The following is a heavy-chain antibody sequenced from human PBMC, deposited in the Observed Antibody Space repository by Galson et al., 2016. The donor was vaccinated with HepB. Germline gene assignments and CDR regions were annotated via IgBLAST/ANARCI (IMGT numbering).Heavy chain of an antibody. CDR1: GDSIRNYY. J-gene: IGHJ2*01. CDR3: ARDAYRSSHLDL. CDR2: VFYTGTT. V-gene: IGHV4-59*01. D-gene: IGHD6-6*01. Sequence: SETLSLTCTVSGDSIRNYYWSWLRQPPGKGLEWIAYVFYTGTTNYNPSLRSRVTASVDTSKNQFSLNLSSVTAADTAIYYCARDAYRSSHLDLWGRGTLFTVSS.